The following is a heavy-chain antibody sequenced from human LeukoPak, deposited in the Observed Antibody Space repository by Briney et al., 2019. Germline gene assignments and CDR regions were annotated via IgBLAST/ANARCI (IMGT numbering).Heavy chain of an antibody. V-gene: IGHV1-18*01. Sequence: GASVKVSCKASGYTFTSYGISWVRQAPGQGLEWMGWISAYNGNTNYAQKLQGRVTMTTDTSTSTAYMELRSLRSDDTAVYYCARLRSYSPARGIKIAAAGTEFDPWGRGTLVTVSS. CDR1: GYTFTSYG. D-gene: IGHD6-13*01. CDR2: ISAYNGNT. CDR3: ARLRSYSPARGIKIAAAGTEFDP. J-gene: IGHJ5*02.